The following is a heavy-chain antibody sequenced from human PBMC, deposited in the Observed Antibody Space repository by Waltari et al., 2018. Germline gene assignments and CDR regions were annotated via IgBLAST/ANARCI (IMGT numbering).Heavy chain of an antibody. Sequence: EVQLVESGGGLVQPGGSLRLSCAASGFSFSSYGMNWVRQAPGKGLEWVAHFSGGGYPIFYADSVKGRFTISRDNAKNSLFLQMNGLRAEDTAVYYCAPMGSSRLTWTDWGQGTLVTVSS. CDR1: GFSFSSYG. CDR2: FSGGGYPI. CDR3: APMGSSRLTWTD. V-gene: IGHV3-48*01. D-gene: IGHD1-26*01. J-gene: IGHJ4*02.